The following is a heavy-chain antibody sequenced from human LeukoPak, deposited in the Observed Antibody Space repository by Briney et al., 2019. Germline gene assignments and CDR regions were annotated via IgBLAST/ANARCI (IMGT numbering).Heavy chain of an antibody. CDR3: ARWADLEGIQSGGFDI. J-gene: IGHJ3*02. D-gene: IGHD3-10*01. Sequence: PGGSLRLSCAASGFTFSSYAMSWVRQAPGKGLEWVSSISSSSSYIYYADSVKGRFTISRDNAKNSLYLQMNSLRAEDTAVYYCARWADLEGIQSGGFDIWGQGTMVTVSS. CDR1: GFTFSSYA. CDR2: ISSSSSYI. V-gene: IGHV3-21*01.